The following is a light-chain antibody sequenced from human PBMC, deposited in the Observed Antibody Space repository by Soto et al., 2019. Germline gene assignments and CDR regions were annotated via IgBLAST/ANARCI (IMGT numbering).Light chain of an antibody. CDR1: NSNVGSYY. CDR3: ASWDDSLSGVV. CDR2: RAN. V-gene: IGLV1-47*01. Sequence: ELTQPPSASGTPGQRVTISCSGSNSNVGSYYVYWYQQLPGTAPKLLIYRANQRPSGVPDRFSGSKSGTSASLAISGLRSEDEADYYCASWDDSLSGVVFGGGTKLTVL. J-gene: IGLJ2*01.